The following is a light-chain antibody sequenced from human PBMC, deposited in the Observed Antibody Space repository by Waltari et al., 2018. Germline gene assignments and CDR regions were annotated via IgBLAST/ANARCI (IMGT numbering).Light chain of an antibody. Sequence: QSVLTQPPSASGTPGQRVTISCSGSRSNIGSNYIFWYQQLPGTAPKLLIYRSDQRPSVVPDRFSGSKSGTSASLAISGLRSEDEADYYCAAWDDRLRGRVFGGGTKLTVL. CDR2: RSD. CDR3: AAWDDRLRGRV. J-gene: IGLJ3*02. V-gene: IGLV1-47*01. CDR1: RSNIGSNY.